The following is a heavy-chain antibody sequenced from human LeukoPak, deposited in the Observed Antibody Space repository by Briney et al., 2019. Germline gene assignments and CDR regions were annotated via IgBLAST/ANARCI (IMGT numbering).Heavy chain of an antibody. D-gene: IGHD6-13*01. CDR2: IYYSGST. V-gene: IGHV4-39*07. CDR1: GGSISSYY. CDR3: ARSKAAAGTDWFDP. Sequence: SETLSLTCTVSGGSISSYYWSWIRQPPGKGLEWIGSIYYSGSTYYNPSLKSRVTISVDTSKNQFSLKLSSVTAADTAVYYCARSKAAAGTDWFDPWGQGTLVTVSS. J-gene: IGHJ5*02.